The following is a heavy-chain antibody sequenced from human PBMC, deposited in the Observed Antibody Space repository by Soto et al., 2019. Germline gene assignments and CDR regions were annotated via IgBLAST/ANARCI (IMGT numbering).Heavy chain of an antibody. V-gene: IGHV4-39*01. CDR3: ALLWSGYPYFDY. CDR1: GGSISSSSYY. J-gene: IGHJ4*02. Sequence: SETLSLTCTVSGGSISSSSYYWGWIRQPPGKGLEWIGSIYYSGSTYYNPSLKSRVTISVDTSKNQFSLKLSSVTAADTAVYYCALLWSGYPYFDYWGQGTLGTVS. D-gene: IGHD3-3*01. CDR2: IYYSGST.